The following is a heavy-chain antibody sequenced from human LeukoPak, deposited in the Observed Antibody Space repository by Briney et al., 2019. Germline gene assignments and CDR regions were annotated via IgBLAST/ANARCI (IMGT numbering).Heavy chain of an antibody. Sequence: SVTVPFTASGAINWVRQARGQGLEWVGRIIPIIDVPTYAQKFQGRVTITADKSTTTAYMELSSLRFEDTAVYYCAVTYGSGSYLDYWGQGTQVTVSS. CDR2: IIPIIDVP. D-gene: IGHD3-10*01. CDR1: GA. CDR3: AVTYGSGSYLDY. V-gene: IGHV1-69*02. J-gene: IGHJ4*02.